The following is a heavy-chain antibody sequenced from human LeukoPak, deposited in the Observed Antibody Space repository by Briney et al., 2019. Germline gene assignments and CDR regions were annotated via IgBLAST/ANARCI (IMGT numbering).Heavy chain of an antibody. CDR2: ISAASGST. D-gene: IGHD2-21*02. V-gene: IGHV1-18*01. CDR3: AKEQEGTAIGGVFDY. CDR1: GYSFTSFG. Sequence: GASVKVSCMASGYSFTSFGLSWVRQAPGQGPEWMGWISAASGSTNYAQKFQDRVTMTTDTSTTTVHMELRSLRSDDTAVYYCAKEQEGTAIGGVFDYWGQGTVVTVSS. J-gene: IGHJ4*02.